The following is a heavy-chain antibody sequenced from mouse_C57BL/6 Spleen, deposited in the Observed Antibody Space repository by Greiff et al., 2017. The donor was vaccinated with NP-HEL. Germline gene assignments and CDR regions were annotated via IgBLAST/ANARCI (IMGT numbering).Heavy chain of an antibody. D-gene: IGHD3-1*01. CDR2: INPSSGYT. Sequence: VQLQQSGAELVKPGASVKMSCKASGYTFTSYTMHWVKQRPGQGLEWIGYINPSSGYTKSNQKFKEKATLTADKASSTAYMQLRILTSEDSAVYYCARESTRASDWGQGTTHTVAA. V-gene: IGHV1-4*01. CDR3: ARESTRASD. J-gene: IGHJ2*01. CDR1: GYTFTSYT.